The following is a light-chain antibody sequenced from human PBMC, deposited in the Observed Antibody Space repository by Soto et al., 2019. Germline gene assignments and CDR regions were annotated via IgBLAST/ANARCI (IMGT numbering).Light chain of an antibody. CDR3: DSYTSSRAYV. J-gene: IGLJ1*01. V-gene: IGLV2-14*01. CDR1: SSDVGTYNY. Sequence: QSALTQPASVSGSPGQSITISCTGTSSDVGTYNYVSWYQQHPGKAPKVMIYEVSYRPSGVSNRFSGFKSGNTASLTISGLQAEDEADYYCDSYTSSRAYVFGIGTKVTVL. CDR2: EVS.